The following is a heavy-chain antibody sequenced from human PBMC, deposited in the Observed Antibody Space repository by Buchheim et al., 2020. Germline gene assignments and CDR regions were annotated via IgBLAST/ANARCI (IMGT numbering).Heavy chain of an antibody. V-gene: IGHV3-66*01. D-gene: IGHD3-10*01. J-gene: IGHJ6*02. CDR2: IHSGGTT. CDR3: ARDLRSYGYYYYGMDV. Sequence: EVQLVESGGDLVQPGGSLRLSCAASGFTVSSNHMSWARQAPGKGLEWVSVIHSGGTTDYADSVKGRFNISRDNSKNTLYLQMNSLRVEDTAVYYCARDLRSYGYYYYGMDVWGQGTT. CDR1: GFTVSSNH.